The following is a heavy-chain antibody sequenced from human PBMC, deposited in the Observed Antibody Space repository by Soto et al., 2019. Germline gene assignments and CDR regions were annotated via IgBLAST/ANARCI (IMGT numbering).Heavy chain of an antibody. CDR1: GFTFSSYA. Sequence: EVQLLESGGGLVQPGGSLRLSCAASGFTFSSYAMSWVRQARGKGLEWVSAISGSGGSTYYADSVKGRFTISRDNSKNTLYLQMNSLRAEDTAVYYCAKDQNIQLWPRYYYYGMDVWGQGTTVTVSS. V-gene: IGHV3-23*01. J-gene: IGHJ6*02. D-gene: IGHD5-18*01. CDR3: AKDQNIQLWPRYYYYGMDV. CDR2: ISGSGGST.